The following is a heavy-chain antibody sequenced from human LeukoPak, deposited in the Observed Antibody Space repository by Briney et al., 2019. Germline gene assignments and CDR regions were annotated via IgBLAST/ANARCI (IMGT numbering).Heavy chain of an antibody. CDR1: GYTFTTHY. V-gene: IGHV1-46*01. CDR3: ARDGELRYFDWLYPGDAFDI. J-gene: IGHJ3*02. CDR2: INPSGLWS. Sequence: GASVKVSCKASGYTFTTHYMHWVRQAPGQGLEWMGVINPSGLWSSSAQKFQGRVTMTRDTSTSTVYMELSSLRSEDTAVYYCARDGELRYFDWLYPGDAFDIWGQGTMVTVSS. D-gene: IGHD3-9*01.